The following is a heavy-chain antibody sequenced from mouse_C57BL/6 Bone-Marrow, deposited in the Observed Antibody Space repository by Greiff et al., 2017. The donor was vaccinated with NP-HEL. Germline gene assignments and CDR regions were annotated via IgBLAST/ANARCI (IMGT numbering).Heavy chain of an antibody. Sequence: VKLQQPGAELVKPGASVKLSCKASGYTFTSYWMHWVKQRPGQGLEWIGMIHPNSGSTNYNEKFKSKATLTVDKSSSTAYMQLSSLTSEDSAVYYCARITTGGDWYFDVWGTGTTVTVSS. CDR1: GYTFTSYW. V-gene: IGHV1-64*01. CDR3: ARITTGGDWYFDV. J-gene: IGHJ1*03. CDR2: IHPNSGST. D-gene: IGHD1-1*01.